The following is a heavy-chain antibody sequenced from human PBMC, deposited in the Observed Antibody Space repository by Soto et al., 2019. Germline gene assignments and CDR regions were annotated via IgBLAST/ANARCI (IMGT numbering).Heavy chain of an antibody. CDR1: GYTFSRYG. J-gene: IGHJ4*02. CDR3: ARDERDTCSGAGCFYFDY. V-gene: IGHV1-18*04. CDR2: TSGHNDNT. Sequence: QVHLVKSGTEVKEPGASVKVSCKASGYTFSRYGISWVRQAPGQGLEWMAWTSGHNDNTNYAEKFQGRVTLTTDTTTGTAYMDLRSLRSDETAVYYCARDERDTCSGAGCFYFDYWGQGTLVTVAS. D-gene: IGHD2-8*02.